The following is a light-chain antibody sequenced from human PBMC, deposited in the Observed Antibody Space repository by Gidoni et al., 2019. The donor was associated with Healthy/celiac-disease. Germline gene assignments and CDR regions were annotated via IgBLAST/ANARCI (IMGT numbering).Light chain of an antibody. J-gene: IGKJ4*01. V-gene: IGKV1-39*01. CDR3: QQEST. CDR1: QSISSY. CDR2: AAS. Sequence: DIQMTQSPSSLSASVGDRVTITCRASQSISSYLNWYQQKPGKAPKLLIYAASSLQSGVPSRFSGSGSGTDFTLTISSLQPEDFATHYGQQESTFGGGTKVEIK.